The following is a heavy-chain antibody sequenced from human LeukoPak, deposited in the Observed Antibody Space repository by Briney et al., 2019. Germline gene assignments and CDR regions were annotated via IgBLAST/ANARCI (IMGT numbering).Heavy chain of an antibody. CDR2: INHGGST. J-gene: IGHJ3*02. D-gene: IGHD3-22*01. CDR3: ARGRNYYRGAFDI. V-gene: IGHV4-34*01. CDR1: GGSFSGYY. Sequence: SETLSLTCAVYGGSFSGYYWSWIRQPPGKGLEWIGEINHGGSTNYNPSLKSRVTISVDTSKNQFSLKLSSVTAADTAVYYCARGRNYYRGAFDIWGQGTMVTVSS.